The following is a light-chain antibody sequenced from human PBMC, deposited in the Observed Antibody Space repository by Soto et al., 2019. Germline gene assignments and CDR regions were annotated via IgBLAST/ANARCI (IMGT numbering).Light chain of an antibody. CDR3: QQSYSTPWT. CDR1: QSISSY. V-gene: IGKV1-39*01. J-gene: IGKJ1*01. CDR2: AAS. Sequence: DLQMTQSPSSLSASIGDRVTITCRASQSISSYLNWYQQKPGKAPKLLIYAASSLQSGVPSRFSGSGYGTDFTLTISSLQPEDSATYYCQQSYSTPWTFGQGTKAEIK.